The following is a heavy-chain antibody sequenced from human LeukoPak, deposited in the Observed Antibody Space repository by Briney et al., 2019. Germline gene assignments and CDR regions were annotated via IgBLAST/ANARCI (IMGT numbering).Heavy chain of an antibody. J-gene: IGHJ3*02. CDR1: GFTVSSNY. V-gene: IGHV3-53*01. CDR3: AKTYYDFWTGYYRGDHDAFDI. CDR2: IYSGGST. Sequence: GGSLRLSCAASGFTVSSNYMSWVRQAPGKGLEWVSVIYSGGSTYYADSVKGRFTISRDNSNNTLFLQMNSLRAEDTAVYYCAKTYYDFWTGYYRGDHDAFDIWGQGTMVTVSS. D-gene: IGHD3-3*01.